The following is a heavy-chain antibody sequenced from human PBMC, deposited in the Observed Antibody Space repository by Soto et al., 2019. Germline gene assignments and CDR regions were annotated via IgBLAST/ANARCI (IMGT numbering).Heavy chain of an antibody. Sequence: EVQLVESGGGLVQPGGSLRLSCAASGFTFSTHWMHWVRQVPEKGLVWVSRISGDGSQTTYADSVRGRLTISRDNAKNTLYLQMNNLRVADTAVYYCAGDSPHDSTLAWDYWGQGTLVTVSS. J-gene: IGHJ4*02. CDR1: GFTFSTHW. CDR2: ISGDGSQT. CDR3: AGDSPHDSTLAWDY. D-gene: IGHD3-22*01. V-gene: IGHV3-74*01.